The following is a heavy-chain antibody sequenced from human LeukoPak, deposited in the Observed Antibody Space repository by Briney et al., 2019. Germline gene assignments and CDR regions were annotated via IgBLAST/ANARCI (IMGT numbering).Heavy chain of an antibody. D-gene: IGHD3-10*01. CDR1: GFTFSSYG. J-gene: IGHJ4*02. CDR2: IRYDGSNK. V-gene: IGHV3-30*02. CDR3: AKDYYGSGSYYTGPTDY. Sequence: PGGSLRLSCAASGFTFSSYGMHWVRQAPGKGLEWVAFIRYDGSNKYYADSVKGLFTISRDNSKNTLYLQMNSLRAEDTAVYYCAKDYYGSGSYYTGPTDYWGQGTLVAVSS.